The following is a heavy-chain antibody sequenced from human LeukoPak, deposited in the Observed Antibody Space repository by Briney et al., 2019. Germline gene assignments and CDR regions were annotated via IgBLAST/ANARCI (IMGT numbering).Heavy chain of an antibody. CDR1: GFTISSYS. Sequence: GGSLRLSCAASGFTISSYSMNWVRQAPGKGLEWDSSISSSSSYIYYADSVKGRFTISRDNSKNTLYLQMNSLRAEDTAVYYCARVLYYDFPYYYYYMDVWGKGTTVTVSS. D-gene: IGHD3-3*01. V-gene: IGHV3-21*01. J-gene: IGHJ6*03. CDR3: ARVLYYDFPYYYYYMDV. CDR2: ISSSSSYI.